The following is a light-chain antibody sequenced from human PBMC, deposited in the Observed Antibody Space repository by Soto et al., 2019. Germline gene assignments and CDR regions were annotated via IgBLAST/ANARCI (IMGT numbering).Light chain of an antibody. CDR3: QQYNSYSYT. CDR2: KAS. V-gene: IGKV1-5*03. Sequence: DIQMTQSPSTLSASAGDRVTITCRASQTINSWLAWYQHKPGKAPKLLIYKASSLESGVPSRFSGSGSGTDFTLTISSLQPDDFATYYCQQYNSYSYTFGQGTKLEIK. J-gene: IGKJ2*01. CDR1: QTINSW.